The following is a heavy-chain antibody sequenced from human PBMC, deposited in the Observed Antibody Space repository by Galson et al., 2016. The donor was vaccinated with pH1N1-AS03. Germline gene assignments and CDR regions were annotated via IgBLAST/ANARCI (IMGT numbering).Heavy chain of an antibody. D-gene: IGHD3-9*01. CDR2: FSGGVGRT. V-gene: IGHV3-23*01. CDR3: VKDLWMTLDLTA. CDR1: GFTFSTFA. J-gene: IGHJ5*02. Sequence: SLRLSCAASGFTFSTFAISWLRQAPGKGLEWVSTFSGGVGRTYYADSVKGRFTISRDTSNNTLYLQMNSLRAEDTAIYYCVKDLWMTLDLTAWGQGALVTVSS.